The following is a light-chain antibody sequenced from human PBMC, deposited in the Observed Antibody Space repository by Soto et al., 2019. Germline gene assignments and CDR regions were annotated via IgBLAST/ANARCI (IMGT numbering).Light chain of an antibody. Sequence: QSVLTQPASVSGSPGQSITISCTGTSSDVGGYNYVSWYQQHPGKAPKLMIYDVSNRPSGVSNRFSGSKSGNTASPTISGLQAEDEADNYCSSYTSTSTPLFVSGPGTKVTVL. CDR1: SSDVGGYNY. CDR3: SSYTSTSTPLFV. J-gene: IGLJ1*01. CDR2: DVS. V-gene: IGLV2-14*01.